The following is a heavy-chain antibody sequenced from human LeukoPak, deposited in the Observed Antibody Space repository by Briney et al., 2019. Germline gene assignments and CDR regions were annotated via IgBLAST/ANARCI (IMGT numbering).Heavy chain of an antibody. CDR1: GYTFTSYD. Sequence: ASVKVSCKASGYTFTSYDINWVRQATGQGLEWMGWMNPNSGNTGYAQKFQGRVTMTRNTSISTAYMELSSLRSEDTAVYYCARTGSQVWFGELTPNYYYYYYMDVWGKGTTVAISS. CDR2: MNPNSGNT. J-gene: IGHJ6*03. CDR3: ARTGSQVWFGELTPNYYYYYYMDV. D-gene: IGHD3-10*01. V-gene: IGHV1-8*01.